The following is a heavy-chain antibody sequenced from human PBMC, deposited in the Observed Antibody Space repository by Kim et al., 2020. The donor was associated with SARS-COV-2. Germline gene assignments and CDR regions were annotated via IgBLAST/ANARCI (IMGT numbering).Heavy chain of an antibody. D-gene: IGHD6-19*01. V-gene: IGHV3-66*01. CDR1: GFTVSNNY. CDR2: IYSAGST. Sequence: GGSLRLSCAASGFTVSNNYMIWVRQAPGKGLEWVSLIYSAGSTYYADSVKGRCTISRDTSKNTLYLQMNSLRAEDTAVYSCAREGGSGGYSFDYWVQATL. CDR3: AREGGSGGYSFDY. J-gene: IGHJ4*02.